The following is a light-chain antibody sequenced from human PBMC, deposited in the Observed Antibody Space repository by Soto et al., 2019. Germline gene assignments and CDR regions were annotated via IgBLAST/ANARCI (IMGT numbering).Light chain of an antibody. CDR1: ESVTSTY. CDR2: GTS. CDR3: QQCDSSPLWT. V-gene: IGKV3-20*01. Sequence: ENVLTQSPGTLSLSPGERATLSCRATESVTSTYISWYQKKPGQTPRLLIFGTSIRAAGIPDRFSGSGSGTDFTLTISRLEPEDFAVYYCQQCDSSPLWTFGQGNKVDIK. J-gene: IGKJ2*02.